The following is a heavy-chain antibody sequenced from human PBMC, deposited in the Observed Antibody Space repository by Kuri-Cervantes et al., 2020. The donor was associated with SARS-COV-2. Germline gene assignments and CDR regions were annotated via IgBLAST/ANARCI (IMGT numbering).Heavy chain of an antibody. CDR2: ITPILGTA. V-gene: IGHV1-69*10. J-gene: IGHJ4*03. CDR1: GGTFRNIP. Sequence: SVKVSCKASGGTFRNIPISWVRQAPGQEFEWMGGITPILGTANYADDFEDRVTITADYSTRTAYMELSSLRSEDTAVYYCARHGTLHWVDYYYGSGSYYPTYYFDYWGQGTTVTVSS. D-gene: IGHD3-10*01. CDR3: ARHGTLHWVDYYYGSGSYYPTYYFDY.